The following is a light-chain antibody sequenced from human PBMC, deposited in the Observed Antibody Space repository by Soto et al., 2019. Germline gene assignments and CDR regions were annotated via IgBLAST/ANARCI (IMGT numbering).Light chain of an antibody. CDR1: NSDFGCYNH. V-gene: IGLV2-14*01. CDR3: SSYTSSSTEV. Sequence: QSVLKHPSSGFWGPGPSITLSLPRNNSDFGCYNHVSWYQQHPGKAPKLMIYDVSNRPSGVSNRFSGSKSGNTASLTISGLQAEDEADYYCSSYTSSSTEVFGTGTKVTVL. CDR2: DVS. J-gene: IGLJ1*01.